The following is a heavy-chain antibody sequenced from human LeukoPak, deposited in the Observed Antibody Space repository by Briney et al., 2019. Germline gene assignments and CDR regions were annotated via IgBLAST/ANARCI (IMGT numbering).Heavy chain of an antibody. CDR2: IIPIFGTA. D-gene: IGHD6-6*01. Sequence: GASVKVSCKASGYTFTSYGISWVRQAPGQGLEWMGGIIPIFGTANYAQKFQGRVTITTDESTSTAYMELSSLRSEDTAVYYCARDRSIAARKKAYYYMDVWGKGTTVTVSS. CDR3: ARDRSIAARKKAYYYMDV. CDR1: GYTFTSYG. V-gene: IGHV1-69*05. J-gene: IGHJ6*03.